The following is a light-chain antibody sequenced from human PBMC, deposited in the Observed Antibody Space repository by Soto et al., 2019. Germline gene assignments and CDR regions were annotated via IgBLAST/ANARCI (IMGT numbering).Light chain of an antibody. CDR2: EVT. CDR1: SNNVGSHNL. J-gene: IGLJ1*01. CDR3: CSYAGTNTPYV. V-gene: IGLV2-23*02. Sequence: QSVLAQPASVSGSPGQSIPISCTGTSNNVGSHNLVSWYQQHPGKAPKLMISEVTKRPSGVSHRFSGSKSGNTASLTISGLQAEDEADYYCCSYAGTNTPYVFGTGTKVTVL.